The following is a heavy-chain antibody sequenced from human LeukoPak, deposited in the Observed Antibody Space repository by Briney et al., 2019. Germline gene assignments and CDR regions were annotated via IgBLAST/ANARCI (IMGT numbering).Heavy chain of an antibody. V-gene: IGHV3-30*18. D-gene: IGHD3-22*01. Sequence: GGSLRLSCAASGFTFSSYGMHWVRQAPGKGLEWVAVISYDGSNKYYADSVKGRFTISRDNSKNTLYLQMNSLRAEDTAVYYCAKDPYDSSGYYSLTVPDYWGQGTLVTVSS. J-gene: IGHJ4*02. CDR2: ISYDGSNK. CDR3: AKDPYDSSGYYSLTVPDY. CDR1: GFTFSSYG.